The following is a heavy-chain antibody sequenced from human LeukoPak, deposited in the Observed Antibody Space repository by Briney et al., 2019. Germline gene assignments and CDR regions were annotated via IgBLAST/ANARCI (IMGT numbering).Heavy chain of an antibody. D-gene: IGHD3-22*01. CDR1: GGCFSGYY. CDR3: ARSPYTYYYDSSPPALDY. J-gene: IGHJ4*02. Sequence: SETLSLTCAVYGGCFSGYYWSWIRQPPGKGLEWIGEINHSGSTNYNPSLKSRVTISVDTSKNQFSLKLSSVTAADTAVYYCARSPYTYYYDSSPPALDYWGQGTLVTVSS. CDR2: INHSGST. V-gene: IGHV4-34*01.